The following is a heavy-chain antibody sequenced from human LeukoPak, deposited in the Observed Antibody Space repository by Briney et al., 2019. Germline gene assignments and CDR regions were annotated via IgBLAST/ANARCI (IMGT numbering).Heavy chain of an antibody. D-gene: IGHD6-19*01. CDR1: GGSISSGSYY. CDR3: ARDRIAVAGDYYYYYMDV. CDR2: IYTSGST. J-gene: IGHJ6*03. Sequence: ASETLSLTCTVSGGSISSGSYYWSWIRQPAGKGLEWIVRIYTSGSTNYNPSLKSRVTISVDTSKNQFSLKLSSVTAADTAVYYCARDRIAVAGDYYYYYMDVWGKGTTVTVSS. V-gene: IGHV4-61*02.